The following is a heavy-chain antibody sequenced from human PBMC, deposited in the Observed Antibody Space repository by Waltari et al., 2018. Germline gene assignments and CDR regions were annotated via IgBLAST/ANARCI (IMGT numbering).Heavy chain of an antibody. CDR3: ARGGGGLAAPFY. J-gene: IGHJ4*02. Sequence: QVQLQQWGAGLLKPSETLSLTCAVYGGSFSGYYWSWTRQPPGKGLEWSGEINHSGSTNYNPSLKSRVTISVDTSKNQFSLKLSSVTAADTAVYYCARGGGGLAAPFYWGQGTLVTVSS. D-gene: IGHD6-6*01. CDR2: INHSGST. CDR1: GGSFSGYY. V-gene: IGHV4-34*01.